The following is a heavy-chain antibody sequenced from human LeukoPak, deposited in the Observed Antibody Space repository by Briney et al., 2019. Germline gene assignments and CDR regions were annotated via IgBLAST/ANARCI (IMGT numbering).Heavy chain of an antibody. CDR2: MNPSDQT. CDR3: ARYTIANGFDM. V-gene: IGHV1-8*01. CDR1: GYTSTRPD. D-gene: IGHD2-21*01. Sequence: ASVKVSCKAAGYTSTRPDINWVRQATGKGLEWLGWMNPSDQTGYAQNFQGRLTFTRDISRNSAYMELSSLTPDDTAVYFCARYTIANGFDMWGQGTMVTVSS. J-gene: IGHJ3*02.